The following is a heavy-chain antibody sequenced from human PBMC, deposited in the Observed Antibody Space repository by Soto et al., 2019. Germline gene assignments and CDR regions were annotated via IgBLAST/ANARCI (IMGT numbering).Heavy chain of an antibody. J-gene: IGHJ4*01. Sequence: PGGSLRLSCAASGFTFSSYSMNWVRQAPGKGLEWLAYITIRTGNIVYADSVRGRFTISADNAENSVFLQMNSLRDEDTAVYFCVRDRDLDRDMVHADLWGQGTLVTVS. CDR3: VRDRDLDRDMVHADL. CDR1: GFTFSSYS. V-gene: IGHV3-48*02. CDR2: ITIRTGNI. D-gene: IGHD5-18*01.